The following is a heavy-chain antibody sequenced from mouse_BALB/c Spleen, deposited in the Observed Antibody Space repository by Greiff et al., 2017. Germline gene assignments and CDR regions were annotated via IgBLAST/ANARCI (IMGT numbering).Heavy chain of an antibody. Sequence: EVKVVESGGGLVKPGGSLKLSCAASGFTFSSYAMSWVRQSPEKRLEWVADISSCGSYTYYPDTVTGRFTISRDNAKNTLYLEMSSLRSEDTAMYYCARVDGNYGRAMDYWGQGTSVTVSS. D-gene: IGHD2-1*01. J-gene: IGHJ4*01. CDR1: GFTFSSYA. V-gene: IGHV5-9-4*01. CDR2: ISSCGSYT. CDR3: ARVDGNYGRAMDY.